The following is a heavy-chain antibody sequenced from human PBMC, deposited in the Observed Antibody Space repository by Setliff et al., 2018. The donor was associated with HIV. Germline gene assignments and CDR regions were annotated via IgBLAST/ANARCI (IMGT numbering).Heavy chain of an antibody. Sequence: PGESLKISCVASGFSFSTYVMNWIRQTPGKGLEWVASISSRRDYIYYPDSVKGRFTISRDNARNSLYLQMNSLRVEDTGVYFCAKDLASTMIDRYFDNWGQGALVTVSS. CDR2: ISSRRDYI. CDR3: AKDLASTMIDRYFDN. V-gene: IGHV3-21*01. J-gene: IGHJ4*02. CDR1: GFSFSTYV. D-gene: IGHD3-22*01.